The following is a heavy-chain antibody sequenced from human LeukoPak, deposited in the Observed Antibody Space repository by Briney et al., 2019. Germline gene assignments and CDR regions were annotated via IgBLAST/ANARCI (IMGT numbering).Heavy chain of an antibody. CDR2: ISYDGNTK. J-gene: IGHJ4*02. CDR3: AKRVDYGSSWYYFDY. V-gene: IGHV3-30*18. CDR1: GFTFSAYG. D-gene: IGHD6-13*01. Sequence: GGSLRLSCAASGFTFSAYGMHWVRQAPGKGLEWVAVISYDGNTKYYADSVKGRFTISRDNCKDTLYLQMNSLRAEDTAVYYCAKRVDYGSSWYYFDYWGQGTLVTVSS.